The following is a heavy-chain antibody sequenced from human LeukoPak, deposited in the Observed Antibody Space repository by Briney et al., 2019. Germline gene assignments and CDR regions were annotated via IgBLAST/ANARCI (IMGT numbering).Heavy chain of an antibody. Sequence: GGSLRLSCAASGFSFISYGMHWVRQAPGKGLEWVGVISDDGRRKDYADSVKGRFTISRDNSKDTLYLQMNSLRAEDTAVYYCAKRHDSSGPTGYFDYWGQGTLVTVSS. CDR2: ISDDGRRK. D-gene: IGHD3-22*01. CDR1: GFSFISYG. CDR3: AKRHDSSGPTGYFDY. J-gene: IGHJ4*02. V-gene: IGHV3-30*18.